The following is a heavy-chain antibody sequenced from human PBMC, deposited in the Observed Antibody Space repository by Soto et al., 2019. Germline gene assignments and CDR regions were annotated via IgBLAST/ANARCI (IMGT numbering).Heavy chain of an antibody. J-gene: IGHJ5*02. D-gene: IGHD3-16*01. V-gene: IGHV4-30-2*01. CDR2: IYHSETT. CDR3: ATLQVYASPRWFDP. Sequence: PSETLSLTCAVSGVSISRGDYSWSWIRQPPGKGLEWIGYIYHSETTYYNPSFKSRVTMSVDTSKSQFSLKLTSVTAADTAVYYCATLQVYASPRWFDPRGQGTLVTVSS. CDR1: GVSISRGDYS.